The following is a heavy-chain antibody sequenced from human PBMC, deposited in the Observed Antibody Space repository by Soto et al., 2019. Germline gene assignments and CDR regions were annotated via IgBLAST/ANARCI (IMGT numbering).Heavy chain of an antibody. CDR1: GFTFSSYG. J-gene: IGHJ6*04. CDR3: AKVALYCSGGSCYSRYYYYGMDV. V-gene: IGHV3-30*18. CDR2: ISYDGSNK. D-gene: IGHD2-15*01. Sequence: SLRLSCAASGFTFSSYGMHWVRQAPGKGLEWVAVISYDGSNKYYADSVKGRFTISRDNSKNTLYLQMNSLRAEDTAVYYCAKVALYCSGGSCYSRYYYYGMDVWGKGTTVTVSS.